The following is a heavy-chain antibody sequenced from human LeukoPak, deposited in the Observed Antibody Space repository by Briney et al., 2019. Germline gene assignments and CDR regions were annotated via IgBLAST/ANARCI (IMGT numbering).Heavy chain of an antibody. D-gene: IGHD3-16*01. Sequence: PGGSLRLSCAASGFTFSNAWMSWVRQAPGKGLEWVGRIKSETDGGTTDYAAPVKGRFTISRDDSKNTLYLQMNSLKTEDTAVYYCATGSYVFDYRGQGTLVTVSS. CDR3: ATGSYVFDY. CDR1: GFTFSNAW. J-gene: IGHJ4*02. CDR2: IKSETDGGTT. V-gene: IGHV3-15*01.